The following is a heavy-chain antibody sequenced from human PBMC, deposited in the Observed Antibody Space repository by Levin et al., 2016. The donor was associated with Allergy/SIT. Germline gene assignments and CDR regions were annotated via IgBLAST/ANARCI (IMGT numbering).Heavy chain of an antibody. CDR2: MYYSGST. V-gene: IGHV4-59*01. D-gene: IGHD6-13*01. CDR1: GDSISGYY. CDR3: AREATAAPGFYLSGMDV. Sequence: SETLSLTCTVSGDSISGYYWNWIRQPPGKGLEWIGNMYYSGSTSYKPSLKSRLTMSVDTSKNQFSLKLSSVTAADTAVYYCAREATAAPGFYLSGMDVWGQGTTVTVSS. J-gene: IGHJ6*02.